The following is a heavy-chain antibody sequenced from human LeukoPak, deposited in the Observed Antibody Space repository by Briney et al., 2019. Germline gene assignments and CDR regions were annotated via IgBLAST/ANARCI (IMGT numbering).Heavy chain of an antibody. CDR2: IIPIFGTA. CDR3: AIRLLDAFDI. V-gene: IGHV1-69*05. J-gene: IGHJ3*02. CDR1: GGTFSSYA. Sequence: SVKVSCKASGGTFSSYAISWVRQAPGQGLGWMGRIIPIFGTANYAQKFQGRVTITTDESTSTAYMELSSLRSEDTAVYYCAIRLLDAFDIWGQGTMVTVSS.